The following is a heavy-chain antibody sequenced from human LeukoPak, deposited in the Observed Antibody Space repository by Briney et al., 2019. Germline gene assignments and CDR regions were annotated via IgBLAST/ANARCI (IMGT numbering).Heavy chain of an antibody. CDR2: IYSGGST. D-gene: IGHD3-22*01. V-gene: IGHV3-53*01. J-gene: IGHJ4*02. Sequence: GGSLRLSCAASGFTVSSNYMSWVRPAPGKGLEGVSIIYSGGSTYYADSVRGRFTLSRDSSKNTLYLQMNNLSAEDTAVYYCASYRDSSGYNPVVLDYWGQGTLVTVSS. CDR1: GFTVSSNY. CDR3: ASYRDSSGYNPVVLDY.